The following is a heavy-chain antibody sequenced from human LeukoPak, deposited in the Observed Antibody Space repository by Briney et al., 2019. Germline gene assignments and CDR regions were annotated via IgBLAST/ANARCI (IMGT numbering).Heavy chain of an antibody. CDR1: GFTFDDYA. J-gene: IGHJ4*02. CDR2: ISWNSGSI. D-gene: IGHD5-24*01. V-gene: IGHV3-9*01. Sequence: GGSLRLSCAASGFTFDDYAMHWVRQAPGKGLEWVSGISWNSGSIGYADSVKGRFTISRDNAKNSLYLQMNSLRAEDTALYYCAKDPGRDGYNWGQGTLVTVSS. CDR3: AKDPGRDGYN.